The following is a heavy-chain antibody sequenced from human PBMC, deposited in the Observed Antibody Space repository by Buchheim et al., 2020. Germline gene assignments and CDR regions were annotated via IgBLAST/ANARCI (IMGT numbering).Heavy chain of an antibody. CDR1: GFTFSSYS. D-gene: IGHD1-26*01. Sequence: EVQLVESGGGLVQPGGSLRLSCAASGFTFSSYSMNWVRQAPGKGLEWVSYISSSSSTIYYADSVKGRFTISRDNAKNSLCLQMNSLRAEDTAVYYCARDRFPGIEGYFDYWGQGTL. CDR2: ISSSSSTI. V-gene: IGHV3-48*01. CDR3: ARDRFPGIEGYFDY. J-gene: IGHJ4*02.